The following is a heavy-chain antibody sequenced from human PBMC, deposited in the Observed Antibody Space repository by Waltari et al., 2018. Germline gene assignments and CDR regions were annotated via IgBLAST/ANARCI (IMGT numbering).Heavy chain of an antibody. J-gene: IGHJ4*02. CDR3: AKPPDFDWLLYY. D-gene: IGHD3-9*01. CDR2: IRYDGSNK. Sequence: QVQLVESGGGVVQPGGSLSLSCAASGFTFGCFGMLWFRQAPGKGLEWVAFIRYDGSNKYYADSVKGRFTISRDNSKNTLYLQMNSLRAEDTAVYYCAKPPDFDWLLYYWGQGTLVTVSS. V-gene: IGHV3-30*02. CDR1: GFTFGCFG.